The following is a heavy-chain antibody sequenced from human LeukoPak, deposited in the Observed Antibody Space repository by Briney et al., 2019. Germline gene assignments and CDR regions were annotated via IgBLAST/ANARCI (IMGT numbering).Heavy chain of an antibody. Sequence: ASVKVSCKASGYTFTSYGISWVRQAPGQGLEWMGWISAYNGNTNYAQKVQGRVTMTTDTSTSTAYMEMRSLRSDDTVVYYCARGATTYPSFDYWGQGTLVTVSS. CDR2: ISAYNGNT. D-gene: IGHD5-24*01. CDR3: ARGATTYPSFDY. V-gene: IGHV1-18*01. J-gene: IGHJ4*02. CDR1: GYTFTSYG.